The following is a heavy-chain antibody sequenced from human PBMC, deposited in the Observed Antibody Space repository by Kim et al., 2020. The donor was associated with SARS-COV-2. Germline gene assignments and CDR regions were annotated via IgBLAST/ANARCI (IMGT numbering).Heavy chain of an antibody. CDR1: GFTFSSYA. J-gene: IGHJ4*02. Sequence: GGSLRLSCAASGFTFSSYAMSWVRQAPGKGLEWVSAISGSGGRTYYADSVKGRFTISRENSKNTLYLQMDSLRDEDTAVYYCAKDRITIFGVSEPFDYWGQGTLGNVSS. CDR3: AKDRITIFGVSEPFDY. CDR2: ISGSGGRT. V-gene: IGHV3-23*01. D-gene: IGHD3-3*01.